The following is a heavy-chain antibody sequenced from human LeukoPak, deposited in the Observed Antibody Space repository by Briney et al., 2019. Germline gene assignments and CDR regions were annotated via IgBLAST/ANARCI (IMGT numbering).Heavy chain of an antibody. CDR3: AREVRFLEWSTPYYYMDV. V-gene: IGHV4-30-4*08. CDR2: IYYSGST. D-gene: IGHD3-3*01. J-gene: IGHJ6*03. Sequence: SQTVSLTCTVSGGSISSGDYYWSWIRQPPGKGLEWIGYIYYSGSTYYNPSLKSRVTISVDTSKNQFSLKLSSVTAADTAVYYCAREVRFLEWSTPYYYMDVWGKGTTVTVSS. CDR1: GGSISSGDYY.